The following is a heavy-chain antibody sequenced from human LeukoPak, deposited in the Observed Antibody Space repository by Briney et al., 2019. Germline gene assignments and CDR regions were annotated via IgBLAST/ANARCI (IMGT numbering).Heavy chain of an antibody. CDR3: AKGPKQLVFVRGYYFDD. V-gene: IGHV3-48*03. D-gene: IGHD6-13*01. CDR2: ISASGTVT. J-gene: IGHJ4*02. CDR1: GFSFSSYE. Sequence: GGSLRLSCAASGFSFSSYEMNWVRQSPGKSLEWISYISASGTVTHYADSVEGRFTISRDNAKSSLYLQMNSLRIEDTAVFYCAKGPKQLVFVRGYYFDDWGQGTLVTVSS.